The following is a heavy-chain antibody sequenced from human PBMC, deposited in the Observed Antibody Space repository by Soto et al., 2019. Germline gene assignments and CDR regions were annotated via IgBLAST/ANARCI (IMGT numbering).Heavy chain of an antibody. D-gene: IGHD2-21*01. CDR2: FIPILDMA. Sequence: QVQVVQSGAEVKKPESSVKVSCKPSGGTFNTYTVNWVRLAPGHGLEWMGRFIPILDMANYAQKFQDRVTITAGRSTLTASLELNSLPSADTDVYYCALTYCRDNSCPRDFDLWGPGPRVTVSS. V-gene: IGHV1-69*02. J-gene: IGHJ4*02. CDR3: ALTYCRDNSCPRDFDL. CDR1: GGTFNTYT.